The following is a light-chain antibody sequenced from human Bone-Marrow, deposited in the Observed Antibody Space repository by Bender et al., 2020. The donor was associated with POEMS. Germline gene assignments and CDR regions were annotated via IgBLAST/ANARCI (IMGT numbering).Light chain of an antibody. V-gene: IGLV2-14*01. CDR3: SSLTYSSTFWV. CDR1: SSDVGGYNY. CDR2: EVS. Sequence: QSALTQPASVSGSPGQSITISCTGTSSDVGGYNYVSWYQQHPGRAPKLIIYEVSNRPSGVSHRFSGSKSGNTASLTISGLQAEDEADYYCSSLTYSSTFWVFGGGTKLSVL. J-gene: IGLJ3*02.